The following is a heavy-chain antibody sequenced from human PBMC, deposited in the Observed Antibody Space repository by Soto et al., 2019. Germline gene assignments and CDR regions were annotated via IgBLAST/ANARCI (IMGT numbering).Heavy chain of an antibody. Sequence: GGSLRLSCAASGFTFSSYAMHWVRQAPGKWLEWVAVISYDGSNKYYADSVKGRFTISRDNSKNTLYLQMNSLRAEDTAVYYCAKGLLIMVRKVIIPPQYYYGMDVWGQGTTVNVSS. CDR1: GFTFSSYA. J-gene: IGHJ6*02. CDR2: ISYDGSNK. V-gene: IGHV3-30-3*01. D-gene: IGHD3-10*01. CDR3: AKGLLIMVRKVIIPPQYYYGMDV.